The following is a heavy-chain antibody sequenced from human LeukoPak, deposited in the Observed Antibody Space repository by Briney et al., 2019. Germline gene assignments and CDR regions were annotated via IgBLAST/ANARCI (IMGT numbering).Heavy chain of an antibody. V-gene: IGHV3-48*03. J-gene: IGHJ4*02. CDR3: TRNLPAADY. CDR2: ISNTGSVI. D-gene: IGHD2-2*01. CDR1: GFSFRNSW. Sequence: LPGGSLRLSCAASGFSFRNSWMSWVRQAPGKGLEWISYISNTGSVIYYADSVKGRFTISRDNAKNSLYLQMNSLRAEDTAVYYCTRNLPAADYWGQGTLVTVSS.